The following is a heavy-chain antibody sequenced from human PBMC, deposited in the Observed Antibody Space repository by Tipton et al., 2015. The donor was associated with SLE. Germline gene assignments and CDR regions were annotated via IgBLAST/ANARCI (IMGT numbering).Heavy chain of an antibody. J-gene: IGHJ4*02. CDR2: ISSSSSYI. V-gene: IGHV3-21*01. D-gene: IGHD3-16*01. CDR1: GFTFSSYS. CDR3: AKDIKAKGGIGY. Sequence: GSLRLSCAASGFTFSSYSMNWVRQAPGKGLEWVSSISSSSSYIYYADSVKGRFTISRDNAKNSLYLQMNSLRAEDTAVYYCAKDIKAKGGIGYWGQGTLVTVSS.